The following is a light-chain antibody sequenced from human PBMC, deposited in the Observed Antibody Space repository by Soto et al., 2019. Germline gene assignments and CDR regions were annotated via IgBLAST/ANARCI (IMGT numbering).Light chain of an antibody. CDR2: LGS. CDR1: QSLLHNDGYNY. CDR3: MQSLHTPPT. V-gene: IGKV2-28*01. Sequence: DIVMTQSPLPLPVTPGEPASISCRASQSLLHNDGYNYVDWYLQKPGQSPQLLIYLGSNRASGVPDRLSGSGSRTDFTLKISRVEAEDVGVYFCMQSLHTPPTFGGGTKVEIK. J-gene: IGKJ4*01.